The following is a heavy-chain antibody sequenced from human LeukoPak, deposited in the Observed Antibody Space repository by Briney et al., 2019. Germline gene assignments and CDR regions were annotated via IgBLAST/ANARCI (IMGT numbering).Heavy chain of an antibody. CDR1: GGSFSGYY. V-gene: IGHV4-34*01. J-gene: IGHJ4*02. D-gene: IGHD3/OR15-3a*01. CDR3: ARQTGSGLFILP. CDR2: INHSGST. Sequence: SETLSLTCAVYGGSFSGYYWSWIRQPPGKGLGWTGEINHSGSTNYNPSLKSRVTISVDTSKNQFSLKLTSVTAADTAVYYCARQTGSGLFILPGGQGTLVTVSS.